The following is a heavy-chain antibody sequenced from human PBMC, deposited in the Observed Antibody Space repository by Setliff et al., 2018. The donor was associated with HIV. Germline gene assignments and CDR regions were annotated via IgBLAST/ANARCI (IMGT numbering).Heavy chain of an antibody. D-gene: IGHD3-16*02. J-gene: IGHJ4*02. CDR3: ARGRFVGFDY. CDR2: IYSNGKT. CDR1: GGSISSRSYY. V-gene: IGHV4-61*02. Sequence: SETLSLTCTVSGGSISSRSYYWSWLRQPAGKGLEWIGRIYSNGKTDYNPSLKSRVTMSVDTSKNQFSLNLTSVTAADTAVYYCARGRFVGFDYWGQGTLVTVSS.